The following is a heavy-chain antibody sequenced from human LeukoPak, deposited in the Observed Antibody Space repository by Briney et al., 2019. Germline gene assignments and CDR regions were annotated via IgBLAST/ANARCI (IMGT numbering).Heavy chain of an antibody. CDR3: ARILRNDY. V-gene: IGHV3-49*03. CDR1: GFTFCDYA. J-gene: IGHJ4*02. CDR2: IRSKAYGGTT. Sequence: GGSLRLSCTASGFTFCDYAMSWFRQAPGKGLEWVGFIRSKAYGGTTEYAASVKGRFTISRDDSKSIAYLQMNSLKTEDTAVYYCARILRNDYWGQGTLVTVSS.